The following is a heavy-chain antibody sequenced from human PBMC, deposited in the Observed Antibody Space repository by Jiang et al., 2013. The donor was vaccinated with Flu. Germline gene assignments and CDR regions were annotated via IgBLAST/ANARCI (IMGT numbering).Heavy chain of an antibody. J-gene: IGHJ4*02. CDR3: ASPEETYYDFWSGYYPFDY. V-gene: IGHV1-69*01. CDR2: IIPIFGTA. D-gene: IGHD3-3*01. CDR1: GGTFSSYA. Sequence: SGAEVKKPGSSVKVSCKASGGTFSSYAISWVRQAPGQGLEWMGGIIPIFGTANYAQKFQGRVTITADESTSTAYMELSSLRSEDTAVYYCASPEETYYDFWSGYYPFDYWGQGTLATVSS.